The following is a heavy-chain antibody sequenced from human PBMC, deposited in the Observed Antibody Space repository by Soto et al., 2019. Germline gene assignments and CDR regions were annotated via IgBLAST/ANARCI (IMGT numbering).Heavy chain of an antibody. CDR1: GGSFGGYY. J-gene: IGHJ3*02. V-gene: IGHV4-34*01. Sequence: PSETLSLTCAVYGGSFGGYYWSWIRQPPGKGLEWIGEINHSGSTNYNPSLKSRVTISVDTSKNQFSLKLSSVTAADTAVYYCARLAAGRRRSAFDIWGQGTVVTVSS. CDR3: ARLAAGRRRSAFDI. CDR2: INHSGST. D-gene: IGHD6-13*01.